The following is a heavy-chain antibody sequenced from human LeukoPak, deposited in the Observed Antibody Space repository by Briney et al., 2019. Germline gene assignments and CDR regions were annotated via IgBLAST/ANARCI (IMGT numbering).Heavy chain of an antibody. V-gene: IGHV4-59*01. Sequence: PSETLSLTCTVSGGSISSYYWSWIRQPPGKGLEWIGYIYYSGSTNYNPSHKSRVTISVDTSKNQFSLKLSSVTAADTAVYYCARGALNAYDSSGYYAWGQGTLVTVSS. CDR1: GGSISSYY. J-gene: IGHJ4*02. CDR3: ARGALNAYDSSGYYA. CDR2: IYYSGST. D-gene: IGHD3-22*01.